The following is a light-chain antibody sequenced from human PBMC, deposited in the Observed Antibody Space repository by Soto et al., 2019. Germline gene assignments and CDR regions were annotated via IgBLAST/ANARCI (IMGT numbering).Light chain of an antibody. Sequence: QSALTQPASVSGSPGQSITISCTGTSGDIGSYNRVSWYQQHPGKAPKLIIYEVTDRPSGVSNRISGSKSGNTASLTISGLQAEDEAEYYCSSYTNSNTRACVFGTGTKLTVL. V-gene: IGLV2-14*01. CDR3: SSYTNSNTRACV. CDR1: SGDIGSYNR. J-gene: IGLJ1*01. CDR2: EVT.